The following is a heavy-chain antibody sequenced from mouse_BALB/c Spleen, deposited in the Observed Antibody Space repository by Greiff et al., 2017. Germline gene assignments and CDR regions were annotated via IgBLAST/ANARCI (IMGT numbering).Heavy chain of an antibody. J-gene: IGHJ3*01. CDR1: GYTFTSYW. V-gene: IGHV1-7*01. CDR3: APYYDYDEGFAY. Sequence: VQLQQSGAELAKPGASVKMSCKASGYTFTSYWMHWVKQRPGQGLEWIGYINPSTGYTEYNQKFKDKATLTADKSSSTAYMQLSSLTSEDSAVYYCAPYYDYDEGFAYWGQGTLVTVSA. D-gene: IGHD2-4*01. CDR2: INPSTGYT.